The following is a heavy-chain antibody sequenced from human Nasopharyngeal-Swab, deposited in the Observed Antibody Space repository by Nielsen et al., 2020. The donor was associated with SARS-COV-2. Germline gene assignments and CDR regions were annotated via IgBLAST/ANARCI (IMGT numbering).Heavy chain of an antibody. CDR1: GFTFSSYD. V-gene: IGHV3-30-3*01. D-gene: IGHD2-8*02. Sequence: GGSLRLSCAASGFTFSSYDMHWVRQAPGKGLEWVAVISYDGSNKYYADSVKGRFTISRDNSKNTLYLQMNSLRAEDTAVYYCARGTGTPFDYWGQGTLVTVSS. CDR3: ARGTGTPFDY. CDR2: ISYDGSNK. J-gene: IGHJ4*02.